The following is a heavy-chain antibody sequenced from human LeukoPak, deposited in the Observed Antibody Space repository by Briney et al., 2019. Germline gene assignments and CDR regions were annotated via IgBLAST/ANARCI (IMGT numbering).Heavy chain of an antibody. CDR1: GFNFGTHW. CDR2: ISPEGSIP. D-gene: IGHD3-16*01. Sequence: GGSLRLSCAASGFNFGTHWMHWVRQAPGKGLVWVSTISPEGSIPTYADSVKGRFTISRDNAKNTLFLQMDSLRAEDTAIYYCVFYTALKIPYWGQGALVTVSS. J-gene: IGHJ4*02. V-gene: IGHV3-74*01. CDR3: VFYTALKIPY.